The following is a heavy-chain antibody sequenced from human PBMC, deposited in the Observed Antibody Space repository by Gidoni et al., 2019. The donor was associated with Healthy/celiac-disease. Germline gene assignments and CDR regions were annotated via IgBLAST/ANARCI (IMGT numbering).Heavy chain of an antibody. CDR3: AKDTVPVWRDDSSGPRD. D-gene: IGHD3-22*01. Sequence: EVQLVASGGGVVQPGGSLRLSCAASGFTFADYAMHWVRQAPGKGLEWVSLISGDGGSTYYADSVKGRFTISRDNSKNSLYLQMNSLRTEDTALYYCAKDTVPVWRDDSSGPRDWGQGTLVTVSS. CDR1: GFTFADYA. J-gene: IGHJ4*02. CDR2: ISGDGGST. V-gene: IGHV3-43*02.